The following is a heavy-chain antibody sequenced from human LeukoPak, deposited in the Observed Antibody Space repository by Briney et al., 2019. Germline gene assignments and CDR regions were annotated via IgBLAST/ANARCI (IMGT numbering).Heavy chain of an antibody. V-gene: IGHV4-34*01. CDR3: ARGRMPSCYMDV. J-gene: IGHJ6*03. D-gene: IGHD2-2*01. CDR1: GGSFSGYY. CDR2: INHSGST. Sequence: PSETLSLTCAVYGGSFSGYYWSWIRQPPGKGLEWIGEINHSGSTNYNPSLKSRVTISVDTSKNQFSLKLSSVTAADTAVYYCARGRMPSCYMDVWGKGTTVTVSS.